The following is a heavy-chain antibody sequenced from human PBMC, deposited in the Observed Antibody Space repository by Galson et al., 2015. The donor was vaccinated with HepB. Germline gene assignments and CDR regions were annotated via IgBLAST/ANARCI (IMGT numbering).Heavy chain of an antibody. J-gene: IGHJ3*02. CDR1: GITFSTYA. V-gene: IGHV3-48*01. Sequence: SLRLSCAASGITFSTYAMNWIRQAPGKGLEWVSYISSSSSTIYYADSVKGRFTISRDNAKNSLYLQMDSLRAEDTAVYYCARRSIWGQGTMVTVSS. CDR2: ISSSSSTI. CDR3: ARRSI.